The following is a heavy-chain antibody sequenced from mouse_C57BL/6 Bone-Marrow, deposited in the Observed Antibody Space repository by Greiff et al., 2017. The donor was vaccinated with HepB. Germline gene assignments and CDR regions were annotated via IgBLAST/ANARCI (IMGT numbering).Heavy chain of an antibody. CDR3: EKPPKNNGRSYLYWYFEV. J-gene: IGHJ1*03. CDR1: GYSITSGYY. CDR2: ISYDGSN. D-gene: IGHD1-1*01. V-gene: IGHV3-6*01. Sequence: EVQLVESGPGLVKPSQSLSLTCSVTGYSITSGYYWNWIRQFPGNKLEWMGYISYDGSNNYNPSLKNRISITRDTYKNQFFLKLNSVTTEDTATYEGEKPPKNNGRSYLYWYFEVWGTGTTVTVSS.